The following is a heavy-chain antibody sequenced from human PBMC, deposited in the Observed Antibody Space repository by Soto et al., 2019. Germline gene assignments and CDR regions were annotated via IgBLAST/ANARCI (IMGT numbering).Heavy chain of an antibody. CDR2: IYWDDDK. CDR3: EHRPSSTYYDILTRYYLDAFDI. J-gene: IGHJ3*02. Sequence: SGPTLVNPTQTLTLTCTFSGFSLSTSGVGVAWIRQPPGKALEWLALIYWDDDKRYSPSLKSRLTITKDTSKNQVVLTMTNMENVDTETYYCEHRPSSTYYDILTRYYLDAFDIWGQGKMVTVSS. CDR1: GFSLSTSGVG. V-gene: IGHV2-5*02. D-gene: IGHD3-9*01.